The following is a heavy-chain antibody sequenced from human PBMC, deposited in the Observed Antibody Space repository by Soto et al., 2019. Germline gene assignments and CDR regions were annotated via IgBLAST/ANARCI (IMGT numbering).Heavy chain of an antibody. Sequence: GGSLRLGCAASGFTVDDYAMPWVRQAPRKGLECVSGISLNSGAIGYADSVKGRFTISRDNAKNSLYLQMNSLRAEDTALYYCSKDRYGDYDLDWYFDLWDRGTLVTVSS. CDR3: SKDRYGDYDLDWYFDL. D-gene: IGHD4-17*01. CDR1: GFTVDDYA. CDR2: ISLNSGAI. V-gene: IGHV3-9*01. J-gene: IGHJ2*01.